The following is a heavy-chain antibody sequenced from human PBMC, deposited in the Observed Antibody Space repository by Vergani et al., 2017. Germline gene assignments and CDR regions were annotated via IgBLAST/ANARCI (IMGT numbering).Heavy chain of an antibody. J-gene: IGHJ6*02. CDR1: GGTFSSYA. Sequence: QVQLVQSGAEVKKPGSSVKVSCKASGGTFSSYAISWVRQAPGQGLEWMGGIIPIFGTANYAQKFQGRVTITADKSTSTAYMELSSLRSEDTAVYYCARGSDYYGSGSYPKDYYGMDVWGQGTTVTVSS. V-gene: IGHV1-69*06. D-gene: IGHD3-10*01. CDR2: IIPIFGTA. CDR3: ARGSDYYGSGSYPKDYYGMDV.